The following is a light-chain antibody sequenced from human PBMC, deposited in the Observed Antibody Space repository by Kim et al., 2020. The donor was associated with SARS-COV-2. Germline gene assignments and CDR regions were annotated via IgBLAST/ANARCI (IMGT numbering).Light chain of an antibody. CDR1: SSNIGSNR. J-gene: IGLJ7*01. CDR3: AAWDGSLRSAV. Sequence: ELTQPPSASGNPGQRVTISCSGSSSNIGSNRVYWYQQVPGTAPKLLIHQDDRRPSGVPDRFSGSKSGTSASLAISGLRSEDEADYYCAAWDGSLRSAVFGGGTQLTVL. V-gene: IGLV1-47*01. CDR2: QDD.